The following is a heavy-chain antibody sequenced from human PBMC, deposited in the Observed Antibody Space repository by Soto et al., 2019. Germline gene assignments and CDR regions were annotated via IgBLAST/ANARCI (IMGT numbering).Heavy chain of an antibody. CDR3: ARPRPSAFDI. CDR2: IYYSGST. J-gene: IGHJ3*02. V-gene: IGHV4-39*01. Sequence: PSXTLSLTFTVCGGSMSSCSYYWRWIRQPPGKGLEWIGSIYYSGSTYYNPSLKSRVTISVDTSKNQFSLKLSSVTAADTAVYYCARPRPSAFDIWGQGTMVTVSS. CDR1: GGSMSSCSYY.